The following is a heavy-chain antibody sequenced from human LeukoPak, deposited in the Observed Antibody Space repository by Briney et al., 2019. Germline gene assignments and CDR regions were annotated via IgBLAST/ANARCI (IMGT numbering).Heavy chain of an antibody. CDR1: GFTFRSYA. CDR2: ISGSGGST. V-gene: IGHV3-23*01. Sequence: GGSLRLSCAASGFTFRSYAMSGVRQAPGKGLEWVSAISGSGGSTYYADSVKGRFTISRDNSKNTLYLQMNSLRAEDTAVYYCAKDVVRGVMWYFDYWGQGTLVTVSS. CDR3: AKDVVRGVMWYFDY. D-gene: IGHD3-10*01. J-gene: IGHJ4*02.